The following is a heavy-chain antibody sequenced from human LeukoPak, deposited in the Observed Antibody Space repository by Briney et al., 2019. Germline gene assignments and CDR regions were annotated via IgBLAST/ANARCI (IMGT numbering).Heavy chain of an antibody. CDR3: ARDQDYYASGSFPPFDY. V-gene: IGHV3-48*01. D-gene: IGHD3-10*01. CDR1: GFTFSTYS. Sequence: PGGSLRLSCAASGFTFSTYSMNWVRQAPGKGLEWVSYISSSSSTIYYADSVKGRFTISRDNAKNSLYLQMNSLRAEDTAVYYCARDQDYYASGSFPPFDYWGQGNLVTVSS. J-gene: IGHJ4*02. CDR2: ISSSSSTI.